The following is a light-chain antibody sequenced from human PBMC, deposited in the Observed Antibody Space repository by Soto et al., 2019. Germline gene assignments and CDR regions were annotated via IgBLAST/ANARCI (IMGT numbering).Light chain of an antibody. CDR3: QQYGSSLTWT. V-gene: IGKV3-20*01. J-gene: IGKJ1*01. CDR2: DAS. CDR1: QSVSSN. Sequence: EIVMTQSPATLSVSPGERATLSCRASQSVSSNLAWYQQKPGQAPRLLIYDASNRATGIPARFSGSGSGTDFTLTISRLEPEDFAVYYCQQYGSSLTWTFGQGNKVDIK.